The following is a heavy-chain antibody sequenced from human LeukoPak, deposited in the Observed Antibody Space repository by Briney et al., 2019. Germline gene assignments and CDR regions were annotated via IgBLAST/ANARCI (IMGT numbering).Heavy chain of an antibody. CDR1: GFTFSSYT. J-gene: IGHJ4*02. Sequence: GGSLRLSCAASGFTFSSYTMNWVRQAPGKGLEWVSSINTISNYKYYADSLKGRFTISRDNAKNSLYLQMNSLRAEDTAVYYCARGVTTTDYWGQGTLVTVSS. CDR3: ARGVTTTDY. D-gene: IGHD4-11*01. CDR2: INTISNYK. V-gene: IGHV3-21*01.